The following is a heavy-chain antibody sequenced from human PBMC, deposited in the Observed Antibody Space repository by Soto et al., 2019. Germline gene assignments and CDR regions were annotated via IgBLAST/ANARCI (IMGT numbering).Heavy chain of an antibody. J-gene: IGHJ6*02. D-gene: IGHD5-18*01. Sequence: SETLSLTCTVSGGSISSGGYYWSWIRQHPGKGLEWIGYIYYSGSTYYNPSLKSRVTISVETFKNQFSLKLSSVTAADTAVYYCARVTGYSYGLDYYYGMDVWGQGTTVTVSS. CDR1: GGSISSGGYY. V-gene: IGHV4-31*03. CDR3: ARVTGYSYGLDYYYGMDV. CDR2: IYYSGST.